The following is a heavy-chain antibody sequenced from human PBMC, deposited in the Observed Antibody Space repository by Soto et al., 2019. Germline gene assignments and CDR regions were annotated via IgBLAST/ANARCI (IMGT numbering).Heavy chain of an antibody. CDR1: GFTFSTYS. CDR3: AREGINNYNEYYFDS. J-gene: IGHJ4*02. D-gene: IGHD4-4*01. Sequence: SLRLSCAASGFTFSTYSMNWVRQAPGKGLEWVSSISGSGNYTHYADFLRGRFTISRDNAKTSLYLQMNSLRAEDTAVYYCAREGINNYNEYYFDSWGQGTVVTVSS. V-gene: IGHV3-21*01. CDR2: ISGSGNYT.